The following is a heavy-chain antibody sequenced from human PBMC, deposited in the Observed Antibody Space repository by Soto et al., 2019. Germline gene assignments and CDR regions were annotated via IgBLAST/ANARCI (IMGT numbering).Heavy chain of an antibody. CDR2: IKPNSGDT. Sequence: QVQLVQSGAEVKKPGASVKVSCKASGYIFNDYYMHWVRQAPGQGLEWMGWIKPNSGDTKYAQKFQDRVTMTRDTSISTAYMELSKLRSDDTAVYYCRRVEDRGEHFHNWGQGTLVIVSS. CDR1: GYIFNDYY. CDR3: RRVEDRGEHFHN. D-gene: IGHD2-15*01. V-gene: IGHV1-2*02. J-gene: IGHJ1*01.